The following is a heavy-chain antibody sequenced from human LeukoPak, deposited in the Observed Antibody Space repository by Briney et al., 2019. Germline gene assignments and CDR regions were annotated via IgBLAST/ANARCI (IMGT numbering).Heavy chain of an antibody. J-gene: IGHJ4*02. V-gene: IGHV1-3*03. CDR1: GYTFTSYA. Sequence: ASVKVSCKASGYTFTSYAMHWVRQAPGQRLEWMGWINAGNGNTKYSQEFQGRVTITRDTSASTAYMELSSLRSEDMAVYYCARLYSGSYSLDYWGQGTLVTVSS. D-gene: IGHD1-26*01. CDR3: ARLYSGSYSLDY. CDR2: INAGNGNT.